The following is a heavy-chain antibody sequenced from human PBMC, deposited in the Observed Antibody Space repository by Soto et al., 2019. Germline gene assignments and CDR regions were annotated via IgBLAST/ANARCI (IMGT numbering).Heavy chain of an antibody. CDR1: GFTFSSYD. V-gene: IGHV3-13*01. D-gene: IGHD4-17*01. CDR2: IGTAGDT. J-gene: IGHJ3*02. CDR3: ARAGTYGDFRPFDI. Sequence: EVQLVESGGGLVQPGGSLRLSCAASGFTFSSYDMHWVRQATGKGLEWVSAIGTAGDTYYPGSVKGRFTISRENAKNSLYLQMNSLRAGDTAVYYCARAGTYGDFRPFDIWGQGTMVTVSS.